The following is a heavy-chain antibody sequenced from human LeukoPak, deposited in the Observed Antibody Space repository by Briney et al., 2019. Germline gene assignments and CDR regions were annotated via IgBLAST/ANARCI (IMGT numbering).Heavy chain of an antibody. J-gene: IGHJ4*02. CDR3: ARVTYSGTYYVY. D-gene: IGHD1-26*01. V-gene: IGHV1-18*01. CDR1: GYTFTSYG. Sequence: ASVKVSCKASGYTFTSYGITWVRQAPGQGLEGMGWISVYSGNTNYAQKLQGRVTMTTDTSTSTAYMELRSLTSDDTAVYYCARVTYSGTYYVYWGQGTLVTVSS. CDR2: ISVYSGNT.